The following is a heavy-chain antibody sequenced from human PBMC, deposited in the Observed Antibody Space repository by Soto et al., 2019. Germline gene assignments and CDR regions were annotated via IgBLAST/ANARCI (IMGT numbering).Heavy chain of an antibody. Sequence: QVQLVQSEAEVKKPGASVKVSCKASGYTFAAYGICWVRQAPGQGLEWMGWLSGYNGNTIYAQNLQGRVAMTTDTSTSTAYMELRSLRSDETAVYYCARDSVDTNIVHYYGMDFWGQGTTVTVS. CDR3: ARDSVDTNIVHYYGMDF. CDR2: LSGYNGNT. J-gene: IGHJ6*02. CDR1: GYTFAAYG. D-gene: IGHD5-18*01. V-gene: IGHV1-18*01.